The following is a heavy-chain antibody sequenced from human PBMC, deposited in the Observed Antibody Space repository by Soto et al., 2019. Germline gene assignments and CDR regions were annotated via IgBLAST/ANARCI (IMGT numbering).Heavy chain of an antibody. CDR3: ARIELVEWFFINVDVYDMDV. J-gene: IGHJ6*02. CDR2: ISSDSRTI. D-gene: IGHD3-3*01. CDR1: GFSLSDYA. Sequence: GGSLRLSCVASGFSLSDYAVNWVRQAPGKGLEWVSFISSDSRTIYYADSVEGRFTVSRDNARNSVSLQMDSLRDEDAAVYYCARIELVEWFFINVDVYDMDVWGQGTPVTVSS. V-gene: IGHV3-48*02.